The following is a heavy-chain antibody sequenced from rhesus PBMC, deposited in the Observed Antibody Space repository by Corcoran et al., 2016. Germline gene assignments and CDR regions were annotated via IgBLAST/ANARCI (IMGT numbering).Heavy chain of an antibody. J-gene: IGHJ4*01. Sequence: QVQLQESGPGLGQPSETLSLTFAVSGYSISSGYSWSWIRQPHGNGLEWIGYLTYSGSTSYNPSLKSRVTISRDTSKNQFSLKLSSVTAADTAVYYCARRRWTGYYFDYWGQGVLVTVSS. CDR2: LTYSGST. CDR3: ARRRWTGYYFDY. D-gene: IGHD3-3*01. CDR1: GYSISSGYS. V-gene: IGHV4-122*02.